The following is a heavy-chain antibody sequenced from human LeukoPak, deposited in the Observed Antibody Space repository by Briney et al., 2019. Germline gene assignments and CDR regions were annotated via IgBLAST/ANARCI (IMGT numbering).Heavy chain of an antibody. J-gene: IGHJ4*02. CDR2: ISGSGVTT. V-gene: IGHV3-23*01. Sequence: GGSLRLSCAASGFTFSNYAMSWVRQAPGKGLEWVSTISGSGVTTYYVDSVKGRFTISRDNSKNTLYLQMNSLRAEDTAIFYCAKESPHFDCWGQGTLVTVSS. CDR3: AKESPHFDC. CDR1: GFTFSNYA.